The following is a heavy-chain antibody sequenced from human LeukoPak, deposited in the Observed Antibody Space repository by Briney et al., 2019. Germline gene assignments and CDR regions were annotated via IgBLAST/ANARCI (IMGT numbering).Heavy chain of an antibody. CDR3: ARDPSETETGGFDY. CDR2: IKQDGSEK. CDR1: GFTFSSYW. D-gene: IGHD1-1*01. Sequence: PGGSLRLSCAASGFTFSSYWMSWVRQAPGKGLEWVANIKQDGSEKYYVDSVKGRFTIFRDNAKNSLYLQMNSLRAEDTAVYYCARDPSETETGGFDYWGQGTLVTVSS. J-gene: IGHJ4*02. V-gene: IGHV3-7*01.